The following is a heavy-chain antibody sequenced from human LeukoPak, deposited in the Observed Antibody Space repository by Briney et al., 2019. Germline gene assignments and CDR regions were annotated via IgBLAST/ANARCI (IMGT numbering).Heavy chain of an antibody. CDR2: VNSDGSST. Sequence: GGSLRLSCAASGFTFSSYWMHWVRQAPAKGLVWVSRVNSDGSSTSYADSVRGRVTISRDNAKNTLYLQMNSLRAEDTAVYYCVRKGPFDDWGQGALVTVSS. CDR3: VRKGPFDD. J-gene: IGHJ4*02. CDR1: GFTFSSYW. V-gene: IGHV3-74*01.